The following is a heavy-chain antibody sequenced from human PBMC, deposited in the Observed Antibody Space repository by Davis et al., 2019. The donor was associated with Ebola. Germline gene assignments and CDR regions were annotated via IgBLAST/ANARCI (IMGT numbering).Heavy chain of an antibody. V-gene: IGHV3-7*01. CDR3: AREGIFDFWSGYYDY. Sequence: PGRSLRLSCAASGFTFRNDWLSWVRQAPGKGLEWVANIKQDGSERYYVDSVKGRFTISRDNAKNSLSLQMNSLRAEDTAVYYCAREGIFDFWSGYYDYWGQGTLVTVSS. D-gene: IGHD3-3*01. CDR1: GFTFRNDW. J-gene: IGHJ4*02. CDR2: IKQDGSER.